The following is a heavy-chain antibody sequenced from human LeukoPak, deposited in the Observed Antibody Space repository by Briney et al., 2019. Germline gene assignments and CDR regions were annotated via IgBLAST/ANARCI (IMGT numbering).Heavy chain of an antibody. CDR2: INHSGST. J-gene: IGHJ4*02. Sequence: SETLSLTCTVSGGSITSSSYYWGWIRQPPGKGLEWIGEINHSGSTNYNPSLKSRVTISVDTSKNQFSLKLSSVTAADTAVYYCARRGCSSTSCYSGVDYYGSAPEQDWGQGTLVTVSS. V-gene: IGHV4-39*07. CDR1: GGSITSSSYY. CDR3: ARRGCSSTSCYSGVDYYGSAPEQD. D-gene: IGHD2-2*01.